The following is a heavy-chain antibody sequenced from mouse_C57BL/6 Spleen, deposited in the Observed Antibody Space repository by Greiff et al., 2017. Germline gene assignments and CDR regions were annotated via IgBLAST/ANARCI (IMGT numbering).Heavy chain of an antibody. V-gene: IGHV1-15*01. Sequence: QVQLQQSGAELVRPGASVTLSCKASGYTFTDYEMHWVKQTPVHGLEWIGAIDPETGGTAYNQKFKGKAILTADKSSSTAYMQLSSLTSEDSAVYFCARGFITTVVGAMDYWGQGTSVTVSS. D-gene: IGHD1-1*01. CDR2: IDPETGGT. CDR1: GYTFTDYE. CDR3: ARGFITTVVGAMDY. J-gene: IGHJ4*01.